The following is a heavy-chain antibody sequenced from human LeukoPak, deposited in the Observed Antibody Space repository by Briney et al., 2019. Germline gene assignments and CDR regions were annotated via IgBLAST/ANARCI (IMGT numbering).Heavy chain of an antibody. J-gene: IGHJ4*02. D-gene: IGHD2-15*01. Sequence: PSETLSLTCTVSGGSISSSSYYWGWIRQPPGKGLEWIGSIYYSGSTYYNPSLKSRVTISVDTSKNQFSLKLSSVTAADTAVYYCARAVAATPYYFDYWGQGTLVTVSS. CDR1: GGSISSSSYY. CDR3: ARAVAATPYYFDY. V-gene: IGHV4-39*07. CDR2: IYYSGST.